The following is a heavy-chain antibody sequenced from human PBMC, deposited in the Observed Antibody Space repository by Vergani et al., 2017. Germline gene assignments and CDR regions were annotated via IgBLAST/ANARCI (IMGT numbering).Heavy chain of an antibody. CDR1: GFIFSTYA. V-gene: IGHV3-23*04. D-gene: IGHD2/OR15-2a*01. J-gene: IGHJ4*01. Sequence: VQLVESGGGVVQPGGSLRLSCAASGFIFSTYAMSWVRQAPGKGLEWVSGISASGAPTYYADSVKGRFSISRDNSKNTVFLQMHSLRAEDTAIYYCVKEKIDLGSYFFDSWGHGILVTVSS. CDR2: ISASGAPT. CDR3: VKEKIDLGSYFFDS.